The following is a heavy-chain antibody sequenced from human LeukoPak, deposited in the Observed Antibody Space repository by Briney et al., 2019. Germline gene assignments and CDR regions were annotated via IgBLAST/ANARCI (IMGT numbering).Heavy chain of an antibody. V-gene: IGHV3-21*01. D-gene: IGHD1-26*01. CDR2: ISSSSSYI. CDR3: ARGWELLRGGDY. CDR1: GFIFSSYS. J-gene: IGHJ4*02. Sequence: KAGGSLRLSCAASGFIFSSYSMNWVRQAPGKGLEWVSSISSSSSYIYYADSVKGRFTISRDNAKNSLYLQMNSLRAEDTAVYYWARGWELLRGGDYWGQGTLVTVSS.